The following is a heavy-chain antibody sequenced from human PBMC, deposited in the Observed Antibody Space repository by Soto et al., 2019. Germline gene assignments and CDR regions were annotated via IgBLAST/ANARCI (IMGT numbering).Heavy chain of an antibody. D-gene: IGHD1-26*01. CDR2: VNEDGGEK. V-gene: IGHV3-7*01. J-gene: IGHJ4*02. CDR3: AKWGGAGNAY. CDR1: GFTFSSYY. Sequence: PGGSLRLSCSASGFTFSSYYMSWVRQAQGKGLEWVANVNEDGGEKYYVDSVKGRFTVSRDNDENSLYLQMNSLRAEDTAVYYCAKWGGAGNAYWGKGTRLTSSS.